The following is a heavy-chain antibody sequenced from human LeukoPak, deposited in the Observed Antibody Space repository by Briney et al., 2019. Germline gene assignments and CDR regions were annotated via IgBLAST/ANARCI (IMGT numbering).Heavy chain of an antibody. D-gene: IGHD3-22*01. V-gene: IGHV3-23*01. J-gene: IGHJ4*02. CDR2: ISGSGAST. CDR3: AKDGVYYYDSSGYLDY. CDR1: GFPFSSYA. Sequence: GGSLRLSCAASGFPFSSYAMNWVSQAPGKGLEWVSAISGSGASTYYADSVKDRFTLSRDDSKNTLYLQMNSLRAEDTAVYYCAKDGVYYYDSSGYLDYWGQGTLVTVSS.